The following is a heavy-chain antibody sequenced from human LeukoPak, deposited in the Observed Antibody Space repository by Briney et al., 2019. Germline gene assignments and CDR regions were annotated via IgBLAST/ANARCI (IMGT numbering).Heavy chain of an antibody. J-gene: IGHJ6*02. CDR2: IQTGGDPK. D-gene: IGHD2-8*02. CDR1: GFSFSSNG. Sequence: QPGRSLRLSCAASGFSFSSNGIHWVRQAPGKGLEWVSFIQTGGDPKYYADSVRGRFTISRDNSKKTCSLQMDSLRVEDTATYYCAREASTEIIGGMDVRGQGTTVTVTS. CDR3: AREASTEIIGGMDV. V-gene: IGHV3-33*01.